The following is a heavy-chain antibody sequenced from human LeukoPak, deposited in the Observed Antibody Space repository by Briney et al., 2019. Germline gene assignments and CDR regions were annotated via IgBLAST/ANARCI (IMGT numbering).Heavy chain of an antibody. V-gene: IGHV1-2*02. CDR3: ARGSGTSWFDY. Sequence: ASVKVSCKASGYTFTANYMHWVRQAPGQGLEWMGWIDPRSGGTNYGEKFRGRVTMTRDTSITTAYMELSSLRFDDTAVYYCARGSGTSWFDYWGQGTLVTVSS. D-gene: IGHD2-2*01. CDR2: IDPRSGGT. J-gene: IGHJ4*02. CDR1: GYTFTANY.